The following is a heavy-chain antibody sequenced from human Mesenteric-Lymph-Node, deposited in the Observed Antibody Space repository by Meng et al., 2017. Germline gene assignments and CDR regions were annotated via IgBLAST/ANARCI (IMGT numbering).Heavy chain of an antibody. CDR3: ARGRWYYGSGRNFDY. J-gene: IGHJ4*02. D-gene: IGHD3-10*01. V-gene: IGHV4-34*01. CDR2: INHSGST. CDR1: GGSFSGYY. Sequence: QVQLQQSGAVLLKLSGTLFLTCVVYGGSFSGYYWGWLRQPPGKGLEWIGEINHSGSTNYNPSLKSRVTISVDTSKNQFSLKLSSVTAADTAVYYCARGRWYYGSGRNFDYWGQGTLVTVSS.